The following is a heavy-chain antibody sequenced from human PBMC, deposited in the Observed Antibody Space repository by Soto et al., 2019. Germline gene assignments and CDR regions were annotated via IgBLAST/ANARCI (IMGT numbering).Heavy chain of an antibody. CDR3: ARLLVPAAANYCFDP. D-gene: IGHD2-2*01. CDR1: GGTFSSYA. Sequence: QVQLVQSGAEVKKPGSSVKVSCKASGGTFSSYAISWVRQAPGQGLEWMGGIIPIFGTANYAQKFQGRVTITADESTTTAYMELTSLRSEDTAVYNCARLLVPAAANYCFDPWGQGTLVTVSS. J-gene: IGHJ5*02. CDR2: IIPIFGTA. V-gene: IGHV1-69*12.